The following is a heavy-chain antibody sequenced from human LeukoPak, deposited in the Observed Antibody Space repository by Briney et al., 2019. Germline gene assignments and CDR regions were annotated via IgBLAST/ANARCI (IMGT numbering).Heavy chain of an antibody. D-gene: IGHD3-22*01. Sequence: ASVKVSCKASGYTFTSYYMHWVRQAPGQGLEWMGIINPSGGSTSYAQKFQGRVTMTRDTSTSTVYMELSSLRSEDTAVYYCARDGPYDYDSSGYYGALDYWGQGTLVTVSS. J-gene: IGHJ4*02. CDR2: INPSGGST. CDR1: GYTFTSYY. CDR3: ARDGPYDYDSSGYYGALDY. V-gene: IGHV1-46*01.